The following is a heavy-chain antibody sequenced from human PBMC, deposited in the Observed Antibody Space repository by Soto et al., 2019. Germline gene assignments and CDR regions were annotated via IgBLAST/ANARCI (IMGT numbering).Heavy chain of an antibody. J-gene: IGHJ5*02. CDR1: GGSISNYY. CDR3: ARVPGP. CDR2: IFYSGST. V-gene: IGHV4-59*12. Sequence: PSETLSLTCTVSGGSISNYYWSWIRQPPGKGLERIGYIFYSGSTYYNPSLKSRVTISVDRSKNQFSLKLSSVTAADTAVYYCARVPGPWGQGTLVTVSS. D-gene: IGHD3-10*01.